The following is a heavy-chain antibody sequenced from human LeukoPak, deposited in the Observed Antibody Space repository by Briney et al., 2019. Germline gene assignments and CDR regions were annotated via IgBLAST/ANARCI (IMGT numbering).Heavy chain of an antibody. CDR3: AREIRGIAVAGYFDY. Sequence: GGSLRLSCAASGFTFSSYWMSWVRQAPGKGLERVASINQDGSEKYYVDSVQGRFTISRDNAKNSLYLQMNSLRAEDTAVYYCAREIRGIAVAGYFDYWGQGTLVTVSS. CDR1: GFTFSSYW. J-gene: IGHJ4*02. D-gene: IGHD6-19*01. CDR2: INQDGSEK. V-gene: IGHV3-7*01.